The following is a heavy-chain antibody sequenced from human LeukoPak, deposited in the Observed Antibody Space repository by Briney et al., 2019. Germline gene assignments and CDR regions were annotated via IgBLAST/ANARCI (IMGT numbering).Heavy chain of an antibody. CDR3: ARDSYYYDSSGSDY. CDR1: GFTFSSYS. D-gene: IGHD3-22*01. J-gene: IGHJ4*02. Sequence: PGGSLRLSCAASGFTFSSYSMNWVRQAPGKGLEWVSYISSSSSTIYYADSVKGRFTISRDNAKNSLYLQMNSLRAEDTAVYYCARDSYYYDSSGSDYWGQGTLVTVSS. V-gene: IGHV3-48*04. CDR2: ISSSSSTI.